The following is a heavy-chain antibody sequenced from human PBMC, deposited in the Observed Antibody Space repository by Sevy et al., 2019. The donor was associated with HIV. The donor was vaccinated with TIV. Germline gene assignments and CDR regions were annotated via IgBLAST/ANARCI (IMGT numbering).Heavy chain of an antibody. J-gene: IGHJ5*02. Sequence: SETLSLSCAVHDGSFSGYYWNWIRRLPGKGLEWIGELNDSGITYYNPSLKSRVTISVDTSKKQLSLKLNSVTAVDSAVYFCARSPPVVVVPGAPSWFDPWCQGTLVTVSS. CDR2: LNDSGIT. V-gene: IGHV4-34*01. CDR3: ARSPPVVVVPGAPSWFDP. D-gene: IGHD2-2*01. CDR1: DGSFSGYY.